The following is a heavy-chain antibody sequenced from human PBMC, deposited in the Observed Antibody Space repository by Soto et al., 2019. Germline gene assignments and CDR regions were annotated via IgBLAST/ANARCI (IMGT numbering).Heavy chain of an antibody. Sequence: GASVKVSCKASGYTFTSYDINWVRQATGQGLEWMGWMNPNSGNTGYAQKFQGRVTMTRNTSISTAYLELSSLRSEDTAVYYCARVQLKGDIVVVVAAIDYWGQGTLVTVSS. V-gene: IGHV1-8*01. CDR1: GYTFTSYD. CDR3: ARVQLKGDIVVVVAAIDY. CDR2: MNPNSGNT. D-gene: IGHD2-15*01. J-gene: IGHJ4*02.